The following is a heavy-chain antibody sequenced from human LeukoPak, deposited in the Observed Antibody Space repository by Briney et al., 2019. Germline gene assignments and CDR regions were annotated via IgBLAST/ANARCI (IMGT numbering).Heavy chain of an antibody. D-gene: IGHD3-22*01. CDR3: AKRGVVIRVILVGFHKEAYYFDS. V-gene: IGHV3-23*01. CDR1: GITLSNYA. J-gene: IGHJ4*02. CDR2: ISGSGGGT. Sequence: GGSLRPSCAVSGITLSNYAMTWVRQAPGKGLEWVAGISGSGGGTNYADSVKGRFTISRDNSKNTLYLQMNNLRVDDTAVYFCAKRGVVIRVILVGFHKEAYYFDSWGQGALVTVSS.